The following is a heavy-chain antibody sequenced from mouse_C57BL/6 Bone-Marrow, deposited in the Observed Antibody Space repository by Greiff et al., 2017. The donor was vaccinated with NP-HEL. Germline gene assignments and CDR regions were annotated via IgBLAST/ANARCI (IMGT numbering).Heavy chain of an antibody. Sequence: QVQLQQSGPELVKPGASVKLSCKASGYSFTSYDINWVKQRPGQGLEWIGWLYPCDGRTMYNQKFKGKATLTVDTSSSTAYMELHSLTSEESAVYFCARERVLYYGSGYDGYIDVWGTGTTVTVSS. J-gene: IGHJ1*03. CDR1: GYSFTSYD. V-gene: IGHV1-85*01. CDR3: ARERVLYYGSGYDGYIDV. D-gene: IGHD1-1*01. CDR2: LYPCDGRT.